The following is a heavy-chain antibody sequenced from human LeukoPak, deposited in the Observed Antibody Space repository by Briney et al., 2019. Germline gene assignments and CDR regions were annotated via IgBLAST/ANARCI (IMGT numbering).Heavy chain of an antibody. CDR3: AKHLRLYYSYGMDV. Sequence: GGSLRLSCAASGFTFSSYAMSWVRQAPGKGVEWVSGISGSGGSKYYADSVKGRFTISRDNSKNTLYLQMNSLRAEDTAVYYCAKHLRLYYSYGMDVWGQGTTVTVS. J-gene: IGHJ6*02. D-gene: IGHD3-16*01. V-gene: IGHV3-23*01. CDR1: GFTFSSYA. CDR2: ISGSGGSK.